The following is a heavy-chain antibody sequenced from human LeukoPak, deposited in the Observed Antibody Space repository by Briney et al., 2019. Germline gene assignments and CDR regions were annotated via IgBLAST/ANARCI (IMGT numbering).Heavy chain of an antibody. CDR3: ARDWATTVYFDY. Sequence: PGGSLRLSCAATGVTFSSYAMSLVRQAPGKGLEWVANIKQDGSEKYYVDSVKGRFTISRDNAKNSLYLQMNSLRAEDTAVYYCARDWATTVYFDYWGQGTLVTVSS. CDR2: IKQDGSEK. J-gene: IGHJ4*02. CDR1: GVTFSSYA. V-gene: IGHV3-7*01. D-gene: IGHD4-17*01.